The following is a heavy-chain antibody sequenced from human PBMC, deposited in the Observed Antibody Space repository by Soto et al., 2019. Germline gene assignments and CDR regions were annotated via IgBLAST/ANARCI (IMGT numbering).Heavy chain of an antibody. D-gene: IGHD6-13*01. J-gene: IGHJ3*02. CDR3: AAGRAAAGKDAFDI. CDR1: GGTFSSYA. V-gene: IGHV1-69*06. Sequence: SVKVSCKASGGTFSSYAISWVRQAPGQGLEWMGGIIPIFGTANYAQKFQGRVTITADKSTSTAYMELSSLRSEDTAVYYCAAGRAAAGKDAFDIWGQGTMVTVSS. CDR2: IIPIFGTA.